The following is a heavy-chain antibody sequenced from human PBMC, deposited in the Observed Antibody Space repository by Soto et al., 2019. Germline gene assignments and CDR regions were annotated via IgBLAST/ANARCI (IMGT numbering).Heavy chain of an antibody. J-gene: IGHJ5*02. V-gene: IGHV4-4*02. CDR1: GGSISSSNW. CDR2: IYHSGST. D-gene: IGHD3-10*01. CDR3: ASIYYYGSGSFWFDP. Sequence: SETLSLTCAVSGGSISSSNWWSWVRQPPGKGLEWIGEIYHSGSTNYNPSLKSRVTISVDKSKNQFSLKLSSVTAADTAVCYCASIYYYGSGSFWFDPWGQGTLVTVSS.